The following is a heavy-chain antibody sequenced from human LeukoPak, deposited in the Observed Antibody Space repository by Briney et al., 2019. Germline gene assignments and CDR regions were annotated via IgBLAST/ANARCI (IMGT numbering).Heavy chain of an antibody. CDR2: IQSQTDGGTT. D-gene: IGHD2-21*02. CDR3: ARDVRELVVTAFDY. V-gene: IGHV3-15*01. J-gene: IGHJ4*02. CDR1: EFTFSNAW. Sequence: GGSLRLSCAASEFTFSNAWMSWVRQAPGEGLEWVGRIQSQTDGGTTDYAAPVKGRFTISRDDSKNTLYLQMNSLRAEDTAVYYCARDVRELVVTAFDYWGQGTLVTVSS.